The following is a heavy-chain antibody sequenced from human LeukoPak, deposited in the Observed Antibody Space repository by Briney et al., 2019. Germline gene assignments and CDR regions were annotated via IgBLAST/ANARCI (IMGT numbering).Heavy chain of an antibody. V-gene: IGHV1-8*03. D-gene: IGHD3-10*01. Sequence: ASVKVSCKASGYTFTTYDINWVRQATGQGLEWMGWKNPNRGNTGYVQKFQSRDTITRSTSISTAYMELGSLRSEDTAVYYCARRSGSGRNPFHIWGQGTMVTVSS. CDR2: KNPNRGNT. CDR1: GYTFTTYD. CDR3: ARRSGSGRNPFHI. J-gene: IGHJ3*02.